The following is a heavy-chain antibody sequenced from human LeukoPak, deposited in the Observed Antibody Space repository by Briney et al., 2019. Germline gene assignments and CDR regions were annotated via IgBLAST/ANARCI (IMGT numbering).Heavy chain of an antibody. CDR1: GFTFSSYG. V-gene: IGHV3-30*18. CDR3: AKVGLTVTTILDYFDY. CDR2: ISYDGSNT. J-gene: IGHJ4*02. Sequence: GSLRLSCAASGFTFSSYGMHWVRQAPGKGLEWVAVISYDGSNTYYADSVKGRFTISRDNSKNTPYLQMNSLRAEDTAVYYCAKVGLTVTTILDYFDYWGQGTLVTVSS. D-gene: IGHD4-11*01.